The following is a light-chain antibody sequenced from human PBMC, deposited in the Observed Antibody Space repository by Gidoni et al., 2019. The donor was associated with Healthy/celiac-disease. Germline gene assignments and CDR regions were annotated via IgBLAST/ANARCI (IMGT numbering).Light chain of an antibody. CDR2: GAS. CDR1: QSVSISY. Sequence: ETVLTQSPGTLSLSPGERATLSCRASQSVSISYLAWYQQIPGPAPRLLIYGASSRATGIPDRFSGSGSGTDFTLTISRLEPEDFAVYYCQQYGSSPRTFGQGTKLEIK. J-gene: IGKJ2*01. CDR3: QQYGSSPRT. V-gene: IGKV3-20*01.